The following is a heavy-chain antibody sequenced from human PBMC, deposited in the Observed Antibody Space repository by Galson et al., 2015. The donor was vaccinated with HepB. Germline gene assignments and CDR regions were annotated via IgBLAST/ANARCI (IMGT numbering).Heavy chain of an antibody. Sequence: SCKASGYTFTGYYMHWVRQAPGQGLEWMGWINPNSGGTNYAQKFQGRVTMTRDTSISTAYMELSRLRSDDTAVYYCARDQPRLGYCSSTSCRDAFDIWGQGTMVTVSS. CDR1: GYTFTGYY. V-gene: IGHV1-2*02. J-gene: IGHJ3*02. CDR3: ARDQPRLGYCSSTSCRDAFDI. CDR2: INPNSGGT. D-gene: IGHD2-2*01.